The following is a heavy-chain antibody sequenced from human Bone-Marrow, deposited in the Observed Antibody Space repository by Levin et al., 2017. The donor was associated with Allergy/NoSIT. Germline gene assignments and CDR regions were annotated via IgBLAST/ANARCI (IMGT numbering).Heavy chain of an antibody. J-gene: IGHJ6*02. Sequence: GGSLRLSCAASGFTFSSYSMNWVRQAPGKGLEWVSSISSSSSYIYYADSVKGRFTISRDNAKNSLYLQMNSLRAEDTAVYYCARESFPYCGGDSVWGQGTTVTVSS. V-gene: IGHV3-21*01. D-gene: IGHD2-21*02. CDR3: ARESFPYCGGDSV. CDR2: ISSSSSYI. CDR1: GFTFSSYS.